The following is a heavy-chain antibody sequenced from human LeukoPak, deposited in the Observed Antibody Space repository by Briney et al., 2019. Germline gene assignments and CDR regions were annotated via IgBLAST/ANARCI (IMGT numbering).Heavy chain of an antibody. CDR3: ARDRVESSGYYYYYGMDV. CDR2: IYTSSGST. Sequence: SETLSLTCTVSGASINTYYWSWIRQPAGKGLEWLGRIYTSSGSTNYSPSLKSRVTISLDRSKNQFSLKLSSVTAADTAVYYCARDRVESSGYYYYYGMDVWGQGTLVTVSS. V-gene: IGHV4-4*07. D-gene: IGHD2-15*01. CDR1: GASINTYY. J-gene: IGHJ6*02.